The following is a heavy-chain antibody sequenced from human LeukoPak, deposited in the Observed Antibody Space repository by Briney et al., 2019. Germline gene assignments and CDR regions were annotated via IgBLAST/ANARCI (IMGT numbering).Heavy chain of an antibody. Sequence: GGSLRLSCAASGFTFSSYSMNWVRQAPGKGLEWVSSISSSSSYIYYADSVKGRFTISRDNAKNSLYLQMNSLRAEDTAVYYCAREGPKNLQLDWGQGTLVTVSS. J-gene: IGHJ4*02. CDR2: ISSSSSYI. CDR1: GFTFSSYS. D-gene: IGHD5-18*01. CDR3: AREGPKNLQLD. V-gene: IGHV3-21*01.